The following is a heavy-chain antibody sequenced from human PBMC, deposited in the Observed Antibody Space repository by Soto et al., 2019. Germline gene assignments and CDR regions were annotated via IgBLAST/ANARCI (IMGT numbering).Heavy chain of an antibody. D-gene: IGHD6-6*01. CDR2: IYYSGST. CDR1: GGSISSGGYY. Sequence: QVQLQESGPGLVKPSQTLSLTCTVSGGSISSGGYYWSWIRQHPGKGLEWIGYIYYSGSTYYNPSPKRRVTISVDTSKNQFSLKLSSVTAADTAVYYCARDPVIAAHPRGYFDYWGQGTLVTVSS. CDR3: ARDPVIAAHPRGYFDY. J-gene: IGHJ4*02. V-gene: IGHV4-31*03.